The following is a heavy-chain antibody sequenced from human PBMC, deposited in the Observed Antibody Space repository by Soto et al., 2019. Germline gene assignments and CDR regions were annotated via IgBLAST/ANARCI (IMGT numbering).Heavy chain of an antibody. Sequence: GGSLRLSCAASGFTFSSYAMSWVRQAPGKGLEWVSAISGSGGSTYYADSVKGRFTISRDNSRNTLYLQMNSLRAEDTAVYYCAKDLAGMTGYFDYWGQGTLVTVSS. J-gene: IGHJ4*02. D-gene: IGHD1-1*01. CDR1: GFTFSSYA. V-gene: IGHV3-23*01. CDR2: ISGSGGST. CDR3: AKDLAGMTGYFDY.